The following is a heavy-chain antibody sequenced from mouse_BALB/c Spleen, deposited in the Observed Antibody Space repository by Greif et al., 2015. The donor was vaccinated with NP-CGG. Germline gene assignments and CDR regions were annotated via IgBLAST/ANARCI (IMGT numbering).Heavy chain of an antibody. CDR2: IYPGDGDT. Sequence: QVQLQQPGPELVKPGASVKISCKASGYAFSSSWMNWVKQRPGQGLEWIGRIYPGDGDTNYNGKFKGKATLTADKSSSTAYMQLSSLTSVDSAIYFCARKGEYGNYGAMDYWGQGTSVTVSS. CDR3: ARKGEYGNYGAMDY. J-gene: IGHJ4*01. CDR1: GYAFSSSW. D-gene: IGHD2-10*02. V-gene: IGHV1-82*01.